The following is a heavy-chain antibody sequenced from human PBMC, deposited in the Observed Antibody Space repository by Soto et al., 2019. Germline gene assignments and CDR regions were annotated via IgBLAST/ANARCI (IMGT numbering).Heavy chain of an antibody. J-gene: IGHJ3*01. CDR3: ARWSATVGGAEALDV. V-gene: IGHV1-18*01. CDR2: LSAYNGDT. D-gene: IGHD1-26*01. Sequence: QVQLVQSGAEVKKPGASVRVSCKTSGYTFINYGITWVRQATGQGLEWRGWLSAYNGDTSSSEKLQDRFTMTTDTSTNTVYMDLRSLTSDDTAVYYCARWSATVGGAEALDVWGQGTMVIVSS. CDR1: GYTFINYG.